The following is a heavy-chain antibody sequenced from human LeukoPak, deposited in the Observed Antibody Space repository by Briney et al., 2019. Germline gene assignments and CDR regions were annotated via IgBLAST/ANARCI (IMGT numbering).Heavy chain of an antibody. CDR2: INPNSGGT. J-gene: IGHJ3*02. D-gene: IGHD3-10*01. V-gene: IGHV1-2*02. CDR3: AKGARGVSSDYAIDI. CDR1: GYTFTGYY. Sequence: ASVKVSCKGSGYTFTGYYMHWLRQAPGQGLAWMGWINPNSGGTIYAQNFQGRVAMTRDTSISTAYMELRRLRSDDTAIYYCAKGARGVSSDYAIDIWGQGTMGTVSS.